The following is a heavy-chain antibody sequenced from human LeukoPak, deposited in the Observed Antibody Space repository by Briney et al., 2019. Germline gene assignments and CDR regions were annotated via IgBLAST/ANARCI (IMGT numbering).Heavy chain of an antibody. CDR1: GFXFGNYA. CDR2: ISGSGDST. CDR3: AKKVPANWGSYFDY. V-gene: IGHV3-23*01. J-gene: IGHJ4*02. Sequence: GGSLRLSCGASGFXFGNYAISWVRQAPGKGLEWISAISGSGDSTYSTDSVKGRFTISRDNSKNTLYLQMNSLRAEDTAVYYCAKKVPANWGSYFDYWGQGTLVTVSS. D-gene: IGHD7-27*01.